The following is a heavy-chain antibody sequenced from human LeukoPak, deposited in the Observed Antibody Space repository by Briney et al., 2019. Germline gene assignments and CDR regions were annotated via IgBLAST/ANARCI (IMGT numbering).Heavy chain of an antibody. Sequence: VASVKVSCKASGYTFTGYYMHWVRQAPGQGLEWMGRINPNSGGTNYAQKFQGRVTMTRDTSISTAYMELSRLRSDDTAVYYCARVSDYVWGSYPPDYWGQGTLVTVSS. CDR3: ARVSDYVWGSYPPDY. V-gene: IGHV1-2*06. CDR1: GYTFTGYY. CDR2: INPNSGGT. J-gene: IGHJ4*02. D-gene: IGHD3-16*01.